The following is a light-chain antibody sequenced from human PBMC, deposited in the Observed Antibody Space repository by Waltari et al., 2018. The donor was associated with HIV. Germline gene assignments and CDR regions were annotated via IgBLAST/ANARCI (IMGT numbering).Light chain of an antibody. V-gene: IGLV2-8*01. CDR2: EVS. CDR3: TSYGGSNNVL. Sequence: QSALTQPPSASGSPGPSVTISCTGTSSDVGAYKYVSWYQQHPGKAPKLVICEVSKRLSGVPDRFSGSKSGNTASLTVSGLQAEDEADYYCTSYGGSNNVLFGGGTKLTVL. J-gene: IGLJ2*01. CDR1: SSDVGAYKY.